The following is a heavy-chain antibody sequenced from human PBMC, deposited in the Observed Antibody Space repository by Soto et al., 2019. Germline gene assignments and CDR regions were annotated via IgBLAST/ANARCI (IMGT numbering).Heavy chain of an antibody. CDR3: ARDSMEWYLRNLNWFDP. Sequence: GGSLRLSCAASGFTFSSYSMNWVRQAPGKGLEWVSYISSSSSTIYYADSVKGRFTISRDNAKNSLYLQMNSLRDEDTAVYYCARDSMEWYLRNLNWFDPGGQGTLVTVSS. CDR2: ISSSSSTI. V-gene: IGHV3-48*02. D-gene: IGHD3-3*01. J-gene: IGHJ5*02. CDR1: GFTFSSYS.